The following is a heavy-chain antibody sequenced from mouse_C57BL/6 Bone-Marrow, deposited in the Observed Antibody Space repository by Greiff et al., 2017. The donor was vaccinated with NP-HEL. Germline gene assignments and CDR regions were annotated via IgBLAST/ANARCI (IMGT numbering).Heavy chain of an antibody. CDR2: ISRGSSTI. Sequence: EVKLVESGGGLVKPGASLKLSCAASGFTLSDSGMHWVRQAPEQGLEWVAYISRGSSTIYYADTVKGRFTISRDNAKNTLFLQMTSLRSEDTAMYYCATGTEYFDVWGTGTTVTVSS. CDR1: GFTLSDSG. CDR3: ATGTEYFDV. D-gene: IGHD4-1*01. J-gene: IGHJ1*03. V-gene: IGHV5-17*01.